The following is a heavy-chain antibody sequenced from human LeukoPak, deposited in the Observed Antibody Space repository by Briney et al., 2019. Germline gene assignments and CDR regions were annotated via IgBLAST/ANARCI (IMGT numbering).Heavy chain of an antibody. CDR3: ARLILAVAGPGLLDY. CDR1: GDIFTRHY. V-gene: IGHV1-46*01. J-gene: IGHJ4*02. Sequence: GASVKVSCKASGDIFTRHYMHWVRQAPGQGLEWMGIINPTGDTTRYAQKFQGRVTMTRDTSISTAYMELSRLRSDDTAVYYCARLILAVAGPGLLDYWGQGTLVTVSS. D-gene: IGHD6-19*01. CDR2: INPTGDTT.